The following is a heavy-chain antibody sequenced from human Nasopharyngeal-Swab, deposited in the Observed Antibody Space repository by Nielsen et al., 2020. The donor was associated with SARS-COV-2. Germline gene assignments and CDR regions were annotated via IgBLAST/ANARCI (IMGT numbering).Heavy chain of an antibody. Sequence: SVKVSCKASGGTFSSYAISWVRQAPGQGLEWMGGIIPIFGTANYAQKFQGRVTITADESTSTAYMELSSLRSEDTAVYYCARGGGVDEYRYCYYGMDVWGQGTTVTVSS. V-gene: IGHV1-69*13. J-gene: IGHJ6*02. D-gene: IGHD6-6*01. CDR3: ARGGGVDEYRYCYYGMDV. CDR2: IIPIFGTA. CDR1: GGTFSSYA.